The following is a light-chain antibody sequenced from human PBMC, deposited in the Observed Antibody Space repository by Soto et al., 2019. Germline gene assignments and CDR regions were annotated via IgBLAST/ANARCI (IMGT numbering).Light chain of an antibody. Sequence: DIQMTQSPSSLSASVGDRVTITCQASQDISNYLNWYQQKPGKAPKLLIYDASNLETGVPSRFSGSGSGTDFTLTISNLQPEDLATYYCQQANSFPLTFGGGTKVDIK. J-gene: IGKJ4*01. CDR2: DAS. CDR1: QDISNY. V-gene: IGKV1-33*01. CDR3: QQANSFPLT.